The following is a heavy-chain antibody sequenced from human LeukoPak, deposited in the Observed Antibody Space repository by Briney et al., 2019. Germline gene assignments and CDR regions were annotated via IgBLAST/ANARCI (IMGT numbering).Heavy chain of an antibody. V-gene: IGHV7-4-1*02. CDR2: INTNTGNP. D-gene: IGHD4-17*01. Sequence: ASVKVSCKASGYTVTDYYIHWVRQAPGQGLEWMGWINTNTGNPTYAQGFTGRFVFSLDTSVSTAYLQISSLKAEDTAVYYCARWGTYGDYAPGRFDYWGQGTLVTVSS. CDR1: GYTVTDYY. J-gene: IGHJ4*02. CDR3: ARWGTYGDYAPGRFDY.